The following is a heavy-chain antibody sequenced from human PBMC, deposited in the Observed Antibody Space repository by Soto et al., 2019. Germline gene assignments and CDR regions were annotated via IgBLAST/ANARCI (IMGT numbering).Heavy chain of an antibody. J-gene: IGHJ6*02. CDR1: GGSISSYY. D-gene: IGHD6-6*01. CDR3: ARDFXDSSIAAREYYYYGMDV. V-gene: IGHV4-4*07. CDR2: IYTSGST. Sequence: PSETLSLTCTVSGGSISSYYWSWIRQPAGKGLEWIGRIYTSGSTNYNPSLKSRVTMSVDTSKNQFSLKLSSVTAADTAVYYCARDFXDSSIAAREYYYYGMDVWGQGTTVTVSS.